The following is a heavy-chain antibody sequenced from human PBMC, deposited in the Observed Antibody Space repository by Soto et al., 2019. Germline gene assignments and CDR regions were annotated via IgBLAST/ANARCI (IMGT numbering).Heavy chain of an antibody. CDR2: TYHSGTT. D-gene: IGHD6-13*01. Sequence: QVQLQESGPGLVQPSGTLSLTCAVSGDSINNSHWWSWVRQTPGKGLEWIGETYHSGTTNYNPSLKTPVTISIDKSKNQLSLKMNSVTAADTAVYYCAREVNSSPARGPNWFDPWGQGTLVTVSS. J-gene: IGHJ5*02. CDR1: GDSINNSHW. V-gene: IGHV4-4*02. CDR3: AREVNSSPARGPNWFDP.